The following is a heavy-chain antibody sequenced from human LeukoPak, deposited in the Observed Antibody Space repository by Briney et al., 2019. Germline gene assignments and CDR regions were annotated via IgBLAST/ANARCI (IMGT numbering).Heavy chain of an antibody. CDR1: GGTFSTSA. Sequence: EASVKVSCKTSGGTFSTSAITWVRQAPGQGLEWMGRIIPVLNITTYAQRFQGRVTITADTSTSTVYMELSSLRSEETAVYYCARDQGLTAPPPYGLDVWGQGNTVIVSS. CDR3: ARDQGLTAPPPYGLDV. CDR2: IIPVLNIT. J-gene: IGHJ6*02. V-gene: IGHV1-69*04. D-gene: IGHD5-18*01.